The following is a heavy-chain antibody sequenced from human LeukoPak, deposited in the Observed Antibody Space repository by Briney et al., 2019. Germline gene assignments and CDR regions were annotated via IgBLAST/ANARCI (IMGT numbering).Heavy chain of an antibody. CDR2: INPNSGGT. J-gene: IGHJ2*01. D-gene: IGHD4-17*01. V-gene: IGHV1-2*02. Sequence: ASVKVSCKASGYTFTGYYMHRVRQAPGQGLEWMGWINPNSGGTNYAQKFQGRVTMTRDTSISTAYMELSRLRSDDTAVYYCASRFFTVTSDWSFDLWGRGTLSLSPQ. CDR1: GYTFTGYY. CDR3: ASRFFTVTSDWSFDL.